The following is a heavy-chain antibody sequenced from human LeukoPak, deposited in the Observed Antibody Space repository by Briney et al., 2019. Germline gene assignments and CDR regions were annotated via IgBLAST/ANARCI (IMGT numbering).Heavy chain of an antibody. J-gene: IGHJ3*02. CDR2: IYSGGST. D-gene: IGHD3-22*01. CDR1: GFTFSNYV. V-gene: IGHV3-66*01. Sequence: GGSLRLSCAASGFTFSNYVMHWVRQAPGKGLEWVSVIYSGGSTYYADSVKGRFTISRDNSKNTLYLQMNSLRAEDTAVYYCARCQSKYFYDRGGFDIWGQGTMVTVSS. CDR3: ARCQSKYFYDRGGFDI.